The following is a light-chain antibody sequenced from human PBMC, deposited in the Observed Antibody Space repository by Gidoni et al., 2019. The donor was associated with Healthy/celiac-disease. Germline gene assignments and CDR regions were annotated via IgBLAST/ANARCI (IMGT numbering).Light chain of an antibody. CDR2: DVS. Sequence: QSALTQPRSVSGSPGQSVTISCTGTSSDVGGYNYVSWYQQHPGKAPNLMMYDVSNRPSGVPDRFSGSKSGNTASLTISGLQADDEADYYCCSYAGSYTYVVFGGGTKLTVL. V-gene: IGLV2-11*01. CDR1: SSDVGGYNY. CDR3: CSYAGSYTYVV. J-gene: IGLJ2*01.